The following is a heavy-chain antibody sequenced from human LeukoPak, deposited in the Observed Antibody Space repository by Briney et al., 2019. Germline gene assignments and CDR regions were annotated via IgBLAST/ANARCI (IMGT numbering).Heavy chain of an antibody. V-gene: IGHV4-4*08. CDR2: NYPTGNT. Sequence: SETLSLTCTVSGGSLGCYYWSWIRQTPGKGLGYIGCNYPTGNTNGNTNYNPSLKSRVTISVDTSKNQFSLNLTSVTAADTAKYYCARLQWLFRSWFDPWGQGTLVIVSS. J-gene: IGHJ5*02. CDR3: ARLQWLFRSWFDP. D-gene: IGHD6-19*01. CDR1: GGSLGCYY.